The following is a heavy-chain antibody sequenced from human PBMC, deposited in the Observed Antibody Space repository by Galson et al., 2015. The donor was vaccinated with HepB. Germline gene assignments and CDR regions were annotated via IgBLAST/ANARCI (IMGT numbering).Heavy chain of an antibody. CDR3: ARMRGAVGGYYYYYGMDV. J-gene: IGHJ6*02. CDR1: GYSFTSYW. D-gene: IGHD1-26*01. CDR2: IDPSDSYT. V-gene: IGHV5-10-1*01. Sequence: QSGAEVKKPGESLRISCKGSGYSFTSYWISWVRQMPGKGLEWMGRIDPSDSYTNYSPSFQGHVTISADKSISTAYLQWSSLKASDTAMYYCARMRGAVGGYYYYYGMDVWGQGTTVTVSS.